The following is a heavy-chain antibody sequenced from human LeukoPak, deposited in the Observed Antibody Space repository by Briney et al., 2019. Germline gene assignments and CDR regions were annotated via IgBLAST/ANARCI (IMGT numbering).Heavy chain of an antibody. V-gene: IGHV3-21*01. CDR1: GFTFSSYS. CDR2: ISSSSSYI. J-gene: IGHJ4*02. Sequence: GGSLRLSCAASGFTFSSYSMNWVRQAPGKGLEWVSSISSSSSYIYYADSVKGRFTISGDNAKNSLYLQMNSLRAEDTAVYYCAREHRAYYYDSSGYYLDYWGQGTLVTVSS. CDR3: AREHRAYYYDSSGYYLDY. D-gene: IGHD3-22*01.